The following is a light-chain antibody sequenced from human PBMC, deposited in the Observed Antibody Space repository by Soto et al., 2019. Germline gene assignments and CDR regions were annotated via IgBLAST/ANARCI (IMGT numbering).Light chain of an antibody. CDR2: SNN. V-gene: IGLV1-44*01. CDR3: AAWDDSLNAVV. CDR1: SSNIGSNP. Sequence: QSVLTQPPSASAPPGQRVTISCSGSSSNIGSNPVNWYQHLPGTAPKLLICSNNERPSGVPDRFSGSKSGTSASLAISGLQSEDEADYYCAAWDDSLNAVVFGGGIKLTVL. J-gene: IGLJ2*01.